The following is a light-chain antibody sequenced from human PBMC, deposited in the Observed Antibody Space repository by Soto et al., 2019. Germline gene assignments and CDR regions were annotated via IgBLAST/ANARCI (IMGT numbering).Light chain of an antibody. Sequence: SVLTQYPATLSSFQGDRATPSCRASQSVSSYVAWYQQRPGQAPRLLIYDASNRATGIPARFSGSGSGTDFTLTISSLEPEDFAVYYCQQRTNWVTFGGGTKV. CDR3: QQRTNWVT. V-gene: IGKV3-11*01. CDR2: DAS. CDR1: QSVSSY. J-gene: IGKJ4*01.